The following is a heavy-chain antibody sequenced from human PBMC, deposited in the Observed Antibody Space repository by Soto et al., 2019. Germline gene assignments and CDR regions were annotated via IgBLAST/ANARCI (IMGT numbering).Heavy chain of an antibody. CDR3: ARYDGAVAAFDI. V-gene: IGHV3-33*01. Sequence: QVQLVESGGGVAQPGRSLRLSCAASGFTFSTYGMHWVRQAPGKGLEWVAVIRYDGSTENYADSVKGRFSISRDNSKNILYMETNNVRVEDTAVYYCARYDGAVAAFDIWGQGTKVTVSS. D-gene: IGHD3-16*01. CDR2: IRYDGSTE. J-gene: IGHJ3*02. CDR1: GFTFSTYG.